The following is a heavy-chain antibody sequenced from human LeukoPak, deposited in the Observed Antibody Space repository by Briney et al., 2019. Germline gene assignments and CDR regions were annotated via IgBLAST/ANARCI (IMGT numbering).Heavy chain of an antibody. CDR2: ISGSGSRGSGITGGNT. CDR1: GFNFKLSA. J-gene: IGHJ4*02. V-gene: IGHV3-23*01. CDR3: AKGRCGDSSCWYFDA. D-gene: IGHD6-13*01. Sequence: GGSLRLSCAASGFNFKLSAMSWGRQAPRKGLEWVALISGSGSRGSGITGGNTYYADSVKGRFSISRDDSQNTVYLQMNSLRVEDTATYFCAKGRCGDSSCWYFDAWAKGTRVTVSP.